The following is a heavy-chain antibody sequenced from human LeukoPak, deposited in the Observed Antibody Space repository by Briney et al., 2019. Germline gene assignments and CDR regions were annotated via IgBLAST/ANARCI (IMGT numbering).Heavy chain of an antibody. CDR3: ARALWFGETEVYYFDY. J-gene: IGHJ4*02. V-gene: IGHV4-30-2*01. CDR1: GGSISSGGYS. Sequence: SETLSLTCAVSGGSISSGGYSWSWIRQPPGKGLEWIGYIYHSGGTYYNPSLKSRVTISVDRPKNQFSLKLSSVTAADTAVYYCARALWFGETEVYYFDYWGQGTLVTVSS. CDR2: IYHSGGT. D-gene: IGHD3-10*01.